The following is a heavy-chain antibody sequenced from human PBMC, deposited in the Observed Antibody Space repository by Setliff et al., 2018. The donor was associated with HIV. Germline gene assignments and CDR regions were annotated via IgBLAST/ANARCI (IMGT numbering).Heavy chain of an antibody. V-gene: IGHV4-39*01. Sequence: SETLSLTCTVSGGSISSGGYYWSWIRQHPGKGLEWIGYIYYSGSTYCNPSLKSRVIISRDMSKNQFSLKLSSVTAADTAVYYCATHVGDRGSYYYYYMDVWGKGTTVTVSS. CDR1: GGSISSGGYY. D-gene: IGHD2-15*01. CDR2: IYYSGST. J-gene: IGHJ6*03. CDR3: ATHVGDRGSYYYYYMDV.